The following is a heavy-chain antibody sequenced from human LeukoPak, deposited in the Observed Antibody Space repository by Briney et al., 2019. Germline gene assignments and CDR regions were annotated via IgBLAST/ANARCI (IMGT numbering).Heavy chain of an antibody. CDR1: GFSFSDYS. D-gene: IGHD6-13*01. Sequence: GGSLSLSCVASGFSFSDYSMNWVRQAPGKGLEWVSSINSRSNDIYYADSVKRRFTISRDNAKYSLYLQMNSLRAEDTAVYYCAREGRAYRYSSSWYPTPSWFDPWGQGTLVTVSS. CDR2: INSRSNDI. J-gene: IGHJ5*02. V-gene: IGHV3-21*06. CDR3: AREGRAYRYSSSWYPTPSWFDP.